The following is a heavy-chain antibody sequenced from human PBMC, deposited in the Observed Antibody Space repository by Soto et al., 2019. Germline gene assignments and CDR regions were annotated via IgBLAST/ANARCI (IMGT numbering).Heavy chain of an antibody. CDR3: GRARWTGTSDAFDI. D-gene: IGHD1-7*01. CDR2: INPNTGVT. CDR1: GYSFTAYY. Sequence: QVQLVQSGAEVKKPGASVSVSCKASGYSFTAYYIHWVRQAPGQGLEWMGWINPNTGVTNYAQKFQGRVTVTTATSSNLVYMEVYRLRSDDTAVYYCGRARWTGTSDAFDIWGQGAMVTVAS. V-gene: IGHV1-2*02. J-gene: IGHJ3*02.